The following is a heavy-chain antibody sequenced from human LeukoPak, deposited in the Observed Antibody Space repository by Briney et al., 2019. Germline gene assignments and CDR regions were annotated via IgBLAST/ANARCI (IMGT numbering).Heavy chain of an antibody. CDR1: GYTFTSYG. CDR3: ARDITSYSSSPGTTGPDY. J-gene: IGHJ4*02. CDR2: ISAYNGNT. D-gene: IGHD6-13*01. Sequence: GASVKVSCKASGYTFTSYGISWVRQAPGQGLEWMGWISAYNGNTNYAQKLKGRVTMTTDTSTSTAYMELRSLRSDDTAVYYCARDITSYSSSPGTTGPDYWGQGTLVTVSS. V-gene: IGHV1-18*01.